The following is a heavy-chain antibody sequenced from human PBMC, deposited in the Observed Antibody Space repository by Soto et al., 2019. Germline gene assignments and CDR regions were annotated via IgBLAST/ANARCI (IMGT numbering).Heavy chain of an antibody. CDR3: ARLRDYGDPHTDD. CDR1: GYSFTSYW. CDR2: IYPGDSDT. D-gene: IGHD4-17*01. V-gene: IGHV5-51*01. J-gene: IGHJ4*02. Sequence: GESLKISCKGSGYSFTSYWIGWVRQMPGKGLEWVGIIYPGDSDTRYSPSFQGQVTISADKSISTADLQWSSLKASDTAMYYGARLRDYGDPHTDDWGQGTRVTVSS.